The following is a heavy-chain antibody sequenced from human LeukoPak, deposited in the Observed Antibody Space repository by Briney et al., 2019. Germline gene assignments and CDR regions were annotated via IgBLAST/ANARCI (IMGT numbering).Heavy chain of an antibody. Sequence: SVKVSCTASGGTFSSYAISWVRQAPGQGLEWMGGIIPIFGTANYAQKFQGRVTITADESTSTAYMELSSLRSEDTAVYYCARGRDYYDSSGYYYMVSYFDYWGQGTLVTVSS. V-gene: IGHV1-69*13. J-gene: IGHJ4*02. CDR3: ARGRDYYDSSGYYYMVSYFDY. D-gene: IGHD3-22*01. CDR2: IIPIFGTA. CDR1: GGTFSSYA.